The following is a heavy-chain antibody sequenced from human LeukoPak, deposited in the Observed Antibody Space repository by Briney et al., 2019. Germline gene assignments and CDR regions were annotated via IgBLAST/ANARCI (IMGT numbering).Heavy chain of an antibody. V-gene: IGHV4-38-2*02. CDR3: ARDRNSGGSTPFAP. CDR2: NYHSGTT. CDR1: GYTISSGYY. J-gene: IGHJ5*02. D-gene: IGHD6-19*01. Sequence: SETLSLTCTVSGYTISSGYYWVWIRQPPGKGLEWIGSNYHSGTTYYNPSLKSRVTISVDTSKNQFSLKLSSVTAADTAMYYCARDRNSGGSTPFAPWGQGTLVTVSS.